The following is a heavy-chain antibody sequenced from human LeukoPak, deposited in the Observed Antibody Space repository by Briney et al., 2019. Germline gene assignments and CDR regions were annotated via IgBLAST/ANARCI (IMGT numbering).Heavy chain of an antibody. D-gene: IGHD3-22*01. J-gene: IGHJ4*02. V-gene: IGHV4-34*01. CDR3: ARDGWQKYYYDSSGYYDY. Sequence: SETLSLTYAVYGGSFSGYYWSWIRQPPGKGLEWIGEINHSGSTNYNPSLKSRVTISVDTSKNQFSLKLSSVTAADTAVYYCARDGWQKYYYDSSGYYDYWGQGTLVTVSS. CDR2: INHSGST. CDR1: GGSFSGYY.